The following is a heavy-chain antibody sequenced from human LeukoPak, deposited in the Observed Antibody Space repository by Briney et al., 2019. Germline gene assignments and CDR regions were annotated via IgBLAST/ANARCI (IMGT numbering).Heavy chain of an antibody. D-gene: IGHD3-16*02. CDR1: GGSISSYY. J-gene: IGHJ4*02. Sequence: SETLSLTCTVSGGSISSYYWSWIRQPPRKGLEWIGYIYYSGSTNYNPSLKSRVTISVDTSKNQFSLKLSSVTAADTAVYYCARAYDYVWGSYRYWGQGTLVTVSS. CDR2: IYYSGST. V-gene: IGHV4-59*01. CDR3: ARAYDYVWGSYRY.